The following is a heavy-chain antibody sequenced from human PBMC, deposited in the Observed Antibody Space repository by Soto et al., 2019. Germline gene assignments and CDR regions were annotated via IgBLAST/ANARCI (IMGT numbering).Heavy chain of an antibody. Sequence: ASVKVSCKASGYTFSTYAMHWVRQAPGQSLEWMGWLNGGTGQTRYSQKFQDRVIITRDTSASTGYMELSSLTSEETAVYYCARGTGMEENYFYYGLDIWGQGTTVTVSS. CDR1: GYTFSTYA. V-gene: IGHV1-3*01. J-gene: IGHJ6*02. D-gene: IGHD1-1*01. CDR3: ARGTGMEENYFYYGLDI. CDR2: LNGGTGQT.